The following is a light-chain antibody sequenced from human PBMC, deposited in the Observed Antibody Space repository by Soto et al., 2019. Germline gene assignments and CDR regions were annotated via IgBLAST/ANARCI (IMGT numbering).Light chain of an antibody. CDR1: QSISSS. Sequence: EIVLTQSPGILSLSPGERASLSCGASQSISSSFLAWYQQKPGQAPRLLIYGASSRATGIPDRFSGSGSGTEFTLTISSLQSEDFAVYYCHQYNFWPTFGQGTKVDIK. J-gene: IGKJ1*01. CDR2: GAS. V-gene: IGKV3D-15*01. CDR3: HQYNFWPT.